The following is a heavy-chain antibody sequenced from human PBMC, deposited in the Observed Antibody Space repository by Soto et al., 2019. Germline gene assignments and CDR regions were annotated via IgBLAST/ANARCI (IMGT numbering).Heavy chain of an antibody. CDR2: IKQDGSEE. D-gene: IGHD6-13*01. V-gene: IGHV3-7*01. CDR3: ARIAATGRGWDV. Sequence: EVQLVESGGGLVQPGGSLRLSCVDSGFTFSSYWMSWVRQAPVKGLEWVGNIKQDGSEENYVDSLKGRFTISRDNAKNSMYLQMNSLRAEDTAVYYSARIAATGRGWDVWGQGTTVVVSS. J-gene: IGHJ6*02. CDR1: GFTFSSYW.